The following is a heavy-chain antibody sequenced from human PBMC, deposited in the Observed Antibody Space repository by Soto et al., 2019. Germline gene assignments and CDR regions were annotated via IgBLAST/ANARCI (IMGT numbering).Heavy chain of an antibody. CDR2: FDPEDGET. D-gene: IGHD5-12*01. V-gene: IGHV1-24*01. J-gene: IGHJ5*02. Sequence: GASVKVACKVSGYTLTELSMHWVRQAPGKVLEWMGGFDPEDGETIYAQKFQGRVTMTEDTSTDTAYMELSSLRSEDTAVYYCATDGYSGYGLLVRPFDPWGQGTLVTVSS. CDR3: ATDGYSGYGLLVRPFDP. CDR1: GYTLTELS.